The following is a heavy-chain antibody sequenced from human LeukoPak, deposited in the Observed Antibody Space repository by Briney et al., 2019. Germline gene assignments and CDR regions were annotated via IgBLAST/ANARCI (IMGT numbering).Heavy chain of an antibody. Sequence: GESLKISCKGSGYRFTSYWIGWVRQMPGKGLEWMGVIYPGDSDTRYSPSFQGQVTISADKSISTAYLQLSSLKASDTAMYYCARRLGPGIVGADDAFDIWGQGTMVTVSS. CDR2: IYPGDSDT. CDR1: GYRFTSYW. V-gene: IGHV5-51*01. CDR3: ARRLGPGIVGADDAFDI. D-gene: IGHD1-26*01. J-gene: IGHJ3*02.